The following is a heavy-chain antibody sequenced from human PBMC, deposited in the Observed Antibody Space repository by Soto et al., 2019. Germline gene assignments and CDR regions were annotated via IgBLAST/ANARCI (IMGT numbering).Heavy chain of an antibody. CDR3: AITYFYDASGYTDGFDV. D-gene: IGHD3-22*01. Sequence: ESLKISCKDSGYIFTDYWITWVRQMPGKGLEWLGVIYPSDSDTRYNPSFQGQVTISADKSVNTAYVEWTSLQASDTGLYFCAITYFYDASGYTDGFDVWGQGTMVTVSS. V-gene: IGHV5-51*01. CDR2: IYPSDSDT. CDR1: GYIFTDYW. J-gene: IGHJ3*01.